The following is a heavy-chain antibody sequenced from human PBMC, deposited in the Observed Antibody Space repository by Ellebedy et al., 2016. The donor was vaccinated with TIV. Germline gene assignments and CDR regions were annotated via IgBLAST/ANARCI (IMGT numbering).Heavy chain of an antibody. CDR1: GLTFSSYS. J-gene: IGHJ4*02. CDR3: ASFCSSTSCYGGVDY. Sequence: PGGSLRLSCAASGLTFSSYSMNWVRQAPGKGLAWVSSISGSGSYIYYADSVKGRFTISRDNAKNSLYLQMNSLRAEDTAFYYCASFCSSTSCYGGVDYWGQGTLVTVSS. V-gene: IGHV3-21*01. D-gene: IGHD2-2*01. CDR2: ISGSGSYI.